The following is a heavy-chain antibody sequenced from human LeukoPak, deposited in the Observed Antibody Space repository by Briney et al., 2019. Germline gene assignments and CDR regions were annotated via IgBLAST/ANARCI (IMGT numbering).Heavy chain of an antibody. CDR2: IYSGGST. Sequence: GGSLRLSCAASGFTVSSNYMSWVRQAPGKGLEWVSVIYSGGSTYYADSVKGRFTISRDNSKNTPYLQMNSLRAEDTAVYYCARGPGGGYGDFDYWGQGTLVTVSS. D-gene: IGHD5-12*01. CDR1: GFTVSSNY. CDR3: ARGPGGGYGDFDY. V-gene: IGHV3-53*01. J-gene: IGHJ4*02.